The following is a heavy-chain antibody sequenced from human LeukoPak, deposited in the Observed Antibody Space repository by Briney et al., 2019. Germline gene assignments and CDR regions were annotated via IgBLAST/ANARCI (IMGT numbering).Heavy chain of an antibody. CDR3: ASNYYDSSGYYYPADY. CDR2: IYHSGST. CDR1: GGSISSGGYS. V-gene: IGHV4-30-2*01. D-gene: IGHD3-22*01. J-gene: IGHJ4*02. Sequence: NPSETLSLTCAVSGGSISSGGYSWSWIRQPPGKGLEWIGYIYHSGSTYYNPSLKSRVTISVDRSKNQFPLKLSSMTAADTAVYYCASNYYDSSGYYYPADYWGQGTLVTVSS.